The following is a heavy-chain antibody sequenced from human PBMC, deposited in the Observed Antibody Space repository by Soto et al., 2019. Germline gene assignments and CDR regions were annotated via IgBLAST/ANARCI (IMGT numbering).Heavy chain of an antibody. V-gene: IGHV4-59*11. CDR1: GGSISGHY. CDR3: ARVGSSGWAPDY. Sequence: KALETLSLTCTVSGGSISGHYWIWIRQPPGKGLEWIGYIFYSGSTNYNPSLKSRVTISVDTTKNQFSLKLSSVTAADTAVYYCARVGSSGWAPDYWGQGTLVTVSS. J-gene: IGHJ4*02. CDR2: IFYSGST. D-gene: IGHD6-19*01.